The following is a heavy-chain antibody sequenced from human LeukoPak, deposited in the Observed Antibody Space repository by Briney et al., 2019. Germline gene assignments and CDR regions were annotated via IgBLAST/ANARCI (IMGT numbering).Heavy chain of an antibody. D-gene: IGHD6-13*01. CDR3: ARDFLSSGYSREGY. CDR1: GFTVSSNY. V-gene: IGHV3-53*01. J-gene: IGHJ4*02. Sequence: GGSLRLSCAASGFTVSSNYMSWVRQAPGKGLEWVSVIYSGGSTYYADSVKGRFTISRDNSKNTLYLQMNSLRAEDTAVYYCARDFLSSGYSREGYWGQGTLVTVSS. CDR2: IYSGGST.